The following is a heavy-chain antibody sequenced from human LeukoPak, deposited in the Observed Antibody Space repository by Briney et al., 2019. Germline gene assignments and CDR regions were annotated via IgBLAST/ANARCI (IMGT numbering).Heavy chain of an antibody. CDR3: AKDTRGDYGWDFDY. Sequence: GGSLRLSCAASGFTFSNYAMHWVRQAPGKGLEWVAFIRYDGSSKYYADSVKGRFTISRDNSKNTLYLQMNSLRAEDAAVYYCAKDTRGDYGWDFDYWGQGTLVTVSS. J-gene: IGHJ4*02. CDR1: GFTFSNYA. CDR2: IRYDGSSK. V-gene: IGHV3-30*02. D-gene: IGHD3-10*01.